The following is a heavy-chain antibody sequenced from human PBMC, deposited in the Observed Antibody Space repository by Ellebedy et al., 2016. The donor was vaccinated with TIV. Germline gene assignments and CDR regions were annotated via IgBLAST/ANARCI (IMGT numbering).Heavy chain of an antibody. CDR3: ASRGVAVQGADY. Sequence: GESLKISCAASGFTFSSYAMSWVRQAPGKGLEWVSAISGSDGSTSYADSVKGRFTISRDNAKNTLYLQMNSLRAADTAVYYCASRGVAVQGADYWGQGTLVTVSS. V-gene: IGHV3-23*01. CDR2: ISGSDGST. J-gene: IGHJ4*02. D-gene: IGHD3-10*01. CDR1: GFTFSSYA.